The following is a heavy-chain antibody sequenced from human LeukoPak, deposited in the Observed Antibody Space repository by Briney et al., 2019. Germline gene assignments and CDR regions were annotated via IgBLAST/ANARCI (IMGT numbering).Heavy chain of an antibody. D-gene: IGHD3-3*01. J-gene: IGHJ6*03. CDR2: IYYSGST. CDR1: GGSISSSSYY. CDR3: ARGYDFWSVYYSPEYYYYYMDV. V-gene: IGHV4-61*05. Sequence: SETLSLTCTVSGGSISSSSYYWGWIRQPPGKGLEWIGYIYYSGSTNYNPSLKSRVTISVDTSKNQFSLKLSSVTAADTAVYYCARGYDFWSVYYSPEYYYYYMDVWGKGTTVTVSS.